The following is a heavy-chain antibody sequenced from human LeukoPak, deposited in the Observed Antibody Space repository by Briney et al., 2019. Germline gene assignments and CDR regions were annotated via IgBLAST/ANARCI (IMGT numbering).Heavy chain of an antibody. CDR2: INPSGGST. J-gene: IGHJ6*02. CDR1: GYTFTSYY. Sequence: ASVEVSCKASGYTFTSYYMHWVRQAPGQGLEWMGIINPSGGSTSYAQKFQGRVTMTRDTSTSTVYMELSSLRSEDTAVYYCARAMRGSYSRSYGMDVWGQGTTVTVSS. V-gene: IGHV1-46*01. D-gene: IGHD1-26*01. CDR3: ARAMRGSYSRSYGMDV.